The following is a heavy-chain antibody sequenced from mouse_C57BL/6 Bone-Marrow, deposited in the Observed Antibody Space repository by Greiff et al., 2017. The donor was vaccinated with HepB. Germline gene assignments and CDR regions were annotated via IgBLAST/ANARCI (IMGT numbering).Heavy chain of an antibody. Sequence: QVQLKQPGAELVKPGASVKLSCKASGYTFTSYWMQWVKQRPGQGLEWIGEIDPSDSYTNYNQKFKGKATLTVDTSSSTAYMQRSSLTSEDSAVYYCASPTVVATPYWYFDVWGTGTTVTVSS. CDR2: IDPSDSYT. D-gene: IGHD1-1*01. J-gene: IGHJ1*03. V-gene: IGHV1-50*01. CDR3: ASPTVVATPYWYFDV. CDR1: GYTFTSYW.